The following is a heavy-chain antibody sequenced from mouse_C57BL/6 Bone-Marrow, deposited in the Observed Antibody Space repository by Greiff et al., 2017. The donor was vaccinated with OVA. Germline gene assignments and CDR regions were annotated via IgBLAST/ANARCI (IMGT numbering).Heavy chain of an antibody. CDR3: TRELWLRCFAY. CDR2: IDPETGGT. Sequence: VQLQQSGAELVRPGASVTLSCKASGYTFTDYEMHWVKQTPVHGLEWIGAIDPETGGTAYNQKFKGKAILTADKSSSTAYMELRSLTSEDSAVYYCTRELWLRCFAYWGQGTLVTVSA. D-gene: IGHD3-1*01. V-gene: IGHV1-15*01. CDR1: GYTFTDYE. J-gene: IGHJ3*01.